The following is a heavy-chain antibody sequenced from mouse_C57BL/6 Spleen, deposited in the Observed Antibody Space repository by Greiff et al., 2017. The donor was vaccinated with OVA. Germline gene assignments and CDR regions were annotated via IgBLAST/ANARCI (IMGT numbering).Heavy chain of an antibody. J-gene: IGHJ4*01. CDR1: GFTFSSYA. V-gene: IGHV5-9-1*02. D-gene: IGHD1-1*01. CDR3: TRWTTVVDYAMDY. Sequence: EVKLMESGEGLVKPGGSLKLSCAASGFTFSSYAMSWVRQTPEKRLEWVAYISSGGDYIYYADTVKGRFTISRDNARNTLYLQMSSLKSEDTAMYYCTRWTTVVDYAMDYWGQGTSVTVSS. CDR2: ISSGGDYI.